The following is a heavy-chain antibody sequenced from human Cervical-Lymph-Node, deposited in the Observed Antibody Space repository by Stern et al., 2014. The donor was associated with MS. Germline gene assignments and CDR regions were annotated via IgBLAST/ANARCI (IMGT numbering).Heavy chain of an antibody. Sequence: EVQLVESGGGLVQPGRSLRLSCAASGFTFDDYAMHWVRQAPGKGLEWVSGISWHSGSIGYADSVKGRFTISSDNAKNSLYLQMNSLRAEDTALYYCAKDIGGYSGYDYDYWGQGTLVTVSS. CDR2: ISWHSGSI. CDR3: AKDIGGYSGYDYDY. J-gene: IGHJ4*02. D-gene: IGHD5-12*01. V-gene: IGHV3-9*01. CDR1: GFTFDDYA.